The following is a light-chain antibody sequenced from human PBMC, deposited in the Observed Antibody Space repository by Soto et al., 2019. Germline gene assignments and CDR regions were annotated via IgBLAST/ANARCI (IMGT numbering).Light chain of an antibody. CDR1: SSNIGAGYD. CDR2: GDS. Sequence: QSVLTQPPSVSGAPGQRVTISCTGSSSNIGAGYDVHWYQQLPGTAPKLLIYGDSNRPSGVPDRFSGSKSGTSASLAIAGLQAEDEADYYCQIYDTRDVVFGGGTKVTVL. J-gene: IGLJ2*01. CDR3: QIYDTRDVV. V-gene: IGLV1-40*01.